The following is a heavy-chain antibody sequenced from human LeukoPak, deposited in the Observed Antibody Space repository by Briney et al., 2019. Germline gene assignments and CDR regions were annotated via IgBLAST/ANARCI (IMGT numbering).Heavy chain of an antibody. V-gene: IGHV2-26*01. CDR1: GFSLSNARMG. CDR3: ARTIVVVPAAIVLYDY. CDR2: IFSNDEK. Sequence: PGPTLVKPTETLTLTCTVSGFSLSNARMGVSWIRQPPGKALEWLAHIFSNDEKSYSTSLKSRLTISKDTSKSQVVLTMTNMDPVDTATYYCARTIVVVPAAIVLYDYWGQGTLVTVSS. J-gene: IGHJ4*02. D-gene: IGHD2-2*01.